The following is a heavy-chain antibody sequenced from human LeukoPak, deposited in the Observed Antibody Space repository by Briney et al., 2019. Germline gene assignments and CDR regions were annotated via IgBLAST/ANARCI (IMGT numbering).Heavy chain of an antibody. CDR2: ISSSSSYI. V-gene: IGHV3-21*01. CDR1: GFTFSSYS. CDR3: ARGRGAPYDSSVFDY. Sequence: GSLRLSCAASGFTFSSYSMNWVRQAPGKGLEWVSSISSSSSYIYYADSVKGRFTISRDNAKNSLYLQMNSLRAEDTAVYYCARGRGAPYDSSVFDYWGQGTLVTVSS. J-gene: IGHJ4*02. D-gene: IGHD3-22*01.